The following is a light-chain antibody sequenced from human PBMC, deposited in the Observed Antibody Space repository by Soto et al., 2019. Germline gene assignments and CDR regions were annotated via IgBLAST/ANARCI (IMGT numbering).Light chain of an antibody. Sequence: EIVLTQSPGTLSLSPGERATVSCRASQSVSGSYLAWYQQKPGQVPRLIIYGAFNGAGGITDRFSGSGSGTDFTLTISRLEPEDFAVYCCQQYSVSPRTFGQGTKVEIK. V-gene: IGKV3-20*01. CDR3: QQYSVSPRT. J-gene: IGKJ1*01. CDR2: GAF. CDR1: QSVSGSY.